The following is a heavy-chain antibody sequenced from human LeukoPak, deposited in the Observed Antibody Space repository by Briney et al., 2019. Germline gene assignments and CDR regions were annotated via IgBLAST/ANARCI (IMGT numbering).Heavy chain of an antibody. Sequence: PSETLSLTCTVSGGSISSYYWSWIRQPPGKGLEWIGDIHYSGSTKYNPSLKSRVTISVDRSKNASVTAADTAVYYCANYGTRWPNWFDPWGQGILVTVSS. CDR1: GGSISSYY. CDR3: ANYGTRWPNWFDP. D-gene: IGHD3-16*01. CDR2: IHYSGST. V-gene: IGHV4-59*01. J-gene: IGHJ5*02.